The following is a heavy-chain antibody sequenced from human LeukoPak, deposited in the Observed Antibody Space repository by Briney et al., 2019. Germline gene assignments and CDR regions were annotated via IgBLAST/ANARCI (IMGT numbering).Heavy chain of an antibody. V-gene: IGHV4-59*11. CDR2: IYYSGST. D-gene: IGHD2/OR15-2a*01. J-gene: IGHJ3*02. CDR1: GGSISSHY. CDR3: ARNRGLDAFDI. Sequence: SETLSLTCTVSGGSISSHYWSWIRQPPGKGLEWIGYIYYSGSTNYNPSLKSRVTISVDTSKNQFSLKLSSVTAADTAVYYCARNRGLDAFDIWGQGTMVTVSS.